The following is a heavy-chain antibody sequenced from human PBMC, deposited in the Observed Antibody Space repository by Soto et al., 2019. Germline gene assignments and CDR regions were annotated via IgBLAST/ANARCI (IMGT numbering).Heavy chain of an antibody. V-gene: IGHV4-31*03. Sequence: QVQLQESGPGLVKPSQTLSLTCTVSGGSIIDGQTYLNWIRRHPEKGLEWMGYINYRGTTNYSPALKSRILISIDASKNQFSLSLTSVAAADTAVYYCARDAPGVATFWGQGTLVTVSS. CDR3: ARDAPGVATF. CDR2: INYRGTT. D-gene: IGHD2-15*01. J-gene: IGHJ4*02. CDR1: GGSIIDGQTY.